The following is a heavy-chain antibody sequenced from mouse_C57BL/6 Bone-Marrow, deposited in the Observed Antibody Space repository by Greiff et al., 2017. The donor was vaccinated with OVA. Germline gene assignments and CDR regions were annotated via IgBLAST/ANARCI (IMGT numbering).Heavy chain of an antibody. Sequence: EVKVVESGGGLVQPGRSLRLSCATSGFTFSDFYMEWVRQAPGKGLEWIAASRHKANDYTTEYSASGKGRFIVSRDTSQSILYLQMNALRAADTAIYYCARDARRIYDGYYEDWGQGTLVTVSA. V-gene: IGHV7-1*01. CDR3: ARDARRIYDGYYED. CDR1: GFTFSDFY. D-gene: IGHD2-3*01. CDR2: SRHKANDYTT. J-gene: IGHJ3*01.